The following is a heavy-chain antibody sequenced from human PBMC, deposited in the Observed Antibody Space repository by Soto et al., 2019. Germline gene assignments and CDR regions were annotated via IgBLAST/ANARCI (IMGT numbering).Heavy chain of an antibody. CDR2: IYYSGST. CDR1: GGSISSYY. D-gene: IGHD1-7*01. V-gene: IGHV4-59*01. CDR3: AGLNWNYSLRRFDP. Sequence: SETLSLTCTVSGGSISSYYWSWIRQPPGKGLEWIGYIYYSGSTNYNPSLKSRVTISVDTSKNQFSLKLSSVTAADTAVYYCAGLNWNYSLRRFDPWGQGTLVAVSS. J-gene: IGHJ5*02.